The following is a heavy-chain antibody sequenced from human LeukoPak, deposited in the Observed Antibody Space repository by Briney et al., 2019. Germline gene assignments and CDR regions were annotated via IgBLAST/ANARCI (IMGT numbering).Heavy chain of an antibody. CDR3: ARTISKWELLPFDY. CDR2: ISSSSSYI. Sequence: GGSLRLSCAASGFTFSSYSMKWVRQAPGKGLEWVSSISSSSSYIYYADSVKGRFTISRDNAKNSLYLQMKSLRAEDTAVYYCARTISKWELLPFDYWGQGTLVTVSS. CDR1: GFTFSSYS. D-gene: IGHD1-26*01. V-gene: IGHV3-21*01. J-gene: IGHJ4*02.